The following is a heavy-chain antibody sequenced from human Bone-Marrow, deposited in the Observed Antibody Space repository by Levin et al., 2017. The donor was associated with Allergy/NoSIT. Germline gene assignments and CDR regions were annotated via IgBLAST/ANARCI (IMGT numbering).Heavy chain of an antibody. CDR2: IYYSGST. D-gene: IGHD4-17*01. V-gene: IGHV4-30-4*01. J-gene: IGHJ3*02. CDR3: ARDCVGLSYGDYCNAFDS. Sequence: PSETLSLTCTVSGGSISSGDYYWSWIRQPPGKGLEWIGYIYYSGSTYYNPSLKSRVTISVDTSKNQFSLKLSSVTAADTAVYYCARDCVGLSYGDYCNAFDSWGQGTMVTVSS. CDR1: GGSISSGDYY.